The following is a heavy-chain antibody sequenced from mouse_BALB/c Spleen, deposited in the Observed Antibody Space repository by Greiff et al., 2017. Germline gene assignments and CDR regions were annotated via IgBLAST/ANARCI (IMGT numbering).Heavy chain of an antibody. D-gene: IGHD2-2*01. CDR3: AREGLWFPFAY. V-gene: IGHV1-54*01. Sequence: QGQLQQSGAELVRPGTSVKVSCKASGYAFTNYLIEWVKQRPGQGLEWIGVINPGSGGTNYNEKFKGKATLTADKSSSTAYMQLSSLTSDDSAVYFCAREGLWFPFAYWGQGTLVTVSA. CDR2: INPGSGGT. J-gene: IGHJ3*01. CDR1: GYAFTNYL.